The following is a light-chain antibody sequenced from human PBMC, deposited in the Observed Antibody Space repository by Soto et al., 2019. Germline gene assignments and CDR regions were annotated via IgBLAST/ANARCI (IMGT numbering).Light chain of an antibody. CDR2: AAS. J-gene: IGKJ4*01. V-gene: IGKV1-27*01. CDR1: QGINNY. CDR3: QRYYDAPFT. Sequence: DIQVTQPPSSLSASVGARVTITCRASQGINNYLAWYQQKPGETPKLLIYAASTLESGIPPRFSGSGSGTDLTITINNLQPEDGATYDGQRYYDAPFTFGGGTKVDIK.